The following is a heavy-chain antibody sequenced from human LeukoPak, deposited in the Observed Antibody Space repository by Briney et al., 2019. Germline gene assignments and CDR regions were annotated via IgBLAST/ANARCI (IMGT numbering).Heavy chain of an antibody. CDR2: INPSGGST. D-gene: IGHD3-10*01. CDR3: ARRVPYGSGSYYNPLGY. Sequence: ASVEVSCKASGYTFTGYYIHWVRQAPGQGLEWMGIINPSGGSTSYAQKFQGRVTITRDTSTSTVYMELSSLRSEDTAVYYCARRVPYGSGSYYNPLGYWGQGTLVTVSS. V-gene: IGHV1-46*01. J-gene: IGHJ4*02. CDR1: GYTFTGYY.